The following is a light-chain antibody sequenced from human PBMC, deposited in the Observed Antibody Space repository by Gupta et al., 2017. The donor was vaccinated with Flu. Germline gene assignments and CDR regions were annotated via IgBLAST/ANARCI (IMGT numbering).Light chain of an antibody. CDR2: WAS. J-gene: IGKJ4*01. V-gene: IGKV4-1*01. CDR3: QQYYNTPT. Sequence: GMTQSPDSLAVSLGERATINCKSSQTILYTSNNKNYLAWYQQKPGQPPKLLIYWASTRESGVPDRFSGSGSGTDFTLTISSLQAEDVAVYYCQQYYNTPTFGGGTKVEIK. CDR1: QTILYTSNNKNY.